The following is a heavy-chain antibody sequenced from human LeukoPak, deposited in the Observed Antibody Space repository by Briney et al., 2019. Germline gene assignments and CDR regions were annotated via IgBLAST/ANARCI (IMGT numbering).Heavy chain of an antibody. D-gene: IGHD3-10*01. CDR1: GGTFSSYA. J-gene: IGHJ5*02. CDR2: IIPIFGTA. Sequence: GASVKVSCEASGGTFSSYAISWVRQAPGQGLEWMGGIIPIFGTANYAQKFQGRVTITADKSTSTAYMELSSLRSEDTAVYYCARVYGSGSYYFWFDPWGQGTLVTVSS. V-gene: IGHV1-69*06. CDR3: ARVYGSGSYYFWFDP.